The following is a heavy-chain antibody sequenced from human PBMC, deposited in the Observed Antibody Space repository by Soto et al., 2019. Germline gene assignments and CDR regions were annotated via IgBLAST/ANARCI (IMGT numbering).Heavy chain of an antibody. J-gene: IGHJ4*02. CDR2: IYSGGRT. D-gene: IGHD3-3*01. Sequence: EVQLVESGGGLVQPGGSLRLSCAASGVTVSNNYMSWVRQAPGKGLEWVSVIYSGGRTYYADSVKGRFIISRDSSKNTLYLQMNSLRAEDTAVYYCARDTYDDYRGQGTLFTVSS. V-gene: IGHV3-66*01. CDR1: GVTVSNNY. CDR3: ARDTYDDY.